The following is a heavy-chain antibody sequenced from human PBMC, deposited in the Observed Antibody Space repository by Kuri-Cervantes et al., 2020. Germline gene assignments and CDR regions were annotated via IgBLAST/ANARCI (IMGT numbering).Heavy chain of an antibody. CDR3: AKDRIVGAPRGAFDI. J-gene: IGHJ3*02. V-gene: IGHV3-30*02. Sequence: GESLKTSCAASGISFSTYGMHWVRQAPGKGLEWVSFIQFDGTDKRYADFVKGRFTISRDNAKNSLYLQMNSLRAEDTALYYCAKDRIVGAPRGAFDIWGQGTMVTVSS. CDR2: IQFDGTDK. CDR1: GISFSTYG. D-gene: IGHD1-26*01.